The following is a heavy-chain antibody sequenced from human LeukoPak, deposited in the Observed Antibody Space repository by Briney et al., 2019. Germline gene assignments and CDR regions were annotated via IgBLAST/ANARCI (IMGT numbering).Heavy chain of an antibody. CDR1: GGSISSGSYY. CDR3: ARVTTGGYYNC. D-gene: IGHD3-22*01. CDR2: IYTSGST. V-gene: IGHV4-61*02. Sequence: SETLSLTCTVSGGSISSGSYYWSWIRQPAGKGLEWIGRIYTSGSTNYNPSLKCRVTISVDTSKNQFSLKLSSVTAADTAVYYCARVTTGGYYNCWGQGTLVTVSS. J-gene: IGHJ4*02.